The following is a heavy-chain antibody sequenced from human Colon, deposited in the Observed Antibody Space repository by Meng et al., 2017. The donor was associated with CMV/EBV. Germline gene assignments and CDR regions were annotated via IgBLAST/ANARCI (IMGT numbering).Heavy chain of an antibody. CDR1: SLSTSGVS. CDR3: AHSSRYSWRHDNWFDP. J-gene: IGHJ5*02. V-gene: IGHV2-5*01. D-gene: IGHD1-20*01. CDR2: IYWNDDK. Sequence: SLSTSGVSVSCIRQPPGKDLEWLALIYWNDDKHYSPTLKSRLTITKDTSKNQVVLTMSNMDPVDTATYYCAHSSRYSWRHDNWFDPWGQGTLVTVSS.